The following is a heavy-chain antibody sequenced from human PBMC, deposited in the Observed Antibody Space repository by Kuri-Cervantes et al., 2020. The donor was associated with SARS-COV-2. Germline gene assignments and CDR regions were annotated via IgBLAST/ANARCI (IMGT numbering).Heavy chain of an antibody. CDR2: IVVGSGNT. J-gene: IGHJ4*02. V-gene: IGHV1-58*01. CDR3: ARDPRSSGWSDFFDH. Sequence: SVKVSCKASGFTFTSSAVQWVRQARGQRLEWIGWIVVGSGNTNYAQKFQERVTITRDMSTSTAYMELSSLRSEDTAVYYCARDPRSSGWSDFFDHWGQGTLVTVSS. D-gene: IGHD6-19*01. CDR1: GFTFTSSA.